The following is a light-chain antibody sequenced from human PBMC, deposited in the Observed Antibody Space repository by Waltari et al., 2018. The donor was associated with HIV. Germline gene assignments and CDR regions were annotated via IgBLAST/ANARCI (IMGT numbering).Light chain of an antibody. Sequence: QSVLTQPPSASATPRPKVTIPCSGSSSTLATNYFSWYHHFPGTFPKVLIYDNHKRSSGIPDRFSGSKSGTSATLDISGRQTGDEAHYYCGTWDTSLIAWIFGTGTKVTVL. CDR3: GTWDTSLIAWI. V-gene: IGLV1-51*01. J-gene: IGLJ1*01. CDR1: SSTLATNY. CDR2: DNH.